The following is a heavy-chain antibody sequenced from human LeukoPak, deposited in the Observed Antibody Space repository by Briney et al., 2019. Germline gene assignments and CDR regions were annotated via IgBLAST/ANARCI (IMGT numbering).Heavy chain of an antibody. J-gene: IGHJ4*02. CDR3: ARDDYGDLQYFEN. CDR1: GYTFTKNF. Sequence: ASVKVSCKASGYTFTKNFLHWVRQAPGQGLEWMGWINPNDGGTLYAQKSQGRVTMTTDTSIATAYMEMSTLTSDDTAVYYCARDDYGDLQYFENWGQGTLVTVSS. CDR2: INPNDGGT. V-gene: IGHV1-2*02. D-gene: IGHD4-17*01.